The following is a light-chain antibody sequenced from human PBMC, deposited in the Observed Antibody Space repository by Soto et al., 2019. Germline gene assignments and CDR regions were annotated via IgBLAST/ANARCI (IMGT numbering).Light chain of an antibody. CDR3: HQYSSSPIT. Sequence: EIVLTQSPGTLSLSPGERATLSCRASQSVSSSFLAWYQQKPGQAPRLLIYRASTRATGIPDRFSGSGSGTDFTLTISRLEPGAFAVYYSHQYSSSPITFGQGTRLESK. V-gene: IGKV3-20*01. J-gene: IGKJ5*01. CDR2: RAS. CDR1: QSVSSSF.